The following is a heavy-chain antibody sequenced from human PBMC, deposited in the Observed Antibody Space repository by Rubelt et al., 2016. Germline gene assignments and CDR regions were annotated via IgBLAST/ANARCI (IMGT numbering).Heavy chain of an antibody. CDR1: GYTFTSYY. J-gene: IGHJ3*02. D-gene: IGHD3-10*01. CDR3: ATDYYAGGVAFDI. V-gene: IGHV1-2*06. CDR2: INPNSGGT. Sequence: QVQLVQSGAEVKKPGASVKVSCKASGYTFTSYYMHWVRQAPGQGLEWMGRINPNSGGTNYAQKFQGRVTMTRDTSISTAYMELTNLRSDDMAVYYGATDYYAGGVAFDIWGQGTMVTVSS.